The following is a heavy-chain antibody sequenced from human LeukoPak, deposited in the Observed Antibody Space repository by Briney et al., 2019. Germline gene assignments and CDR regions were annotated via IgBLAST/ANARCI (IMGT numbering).Heavy chain of an antibody. CDR1: GFTSSSYS. V-gene: IGHV3-48*02. CDR3: ARDRIAVAGGYYYGMDV. CDR2: ISSSSSTI. Sequence: GGSLRLSCAASGFTSSSYSMNWVRQAPGKGLEWVSYISSSSSTIYYADSVKGRFTISRDNAKNSLYLQMNSLRDEDTAVYYCARDRIAVAGGYYYGMDVWGQGTTVTVSS. D-gene: IGHD6-19*01. J-gene: IGHJ6*02.